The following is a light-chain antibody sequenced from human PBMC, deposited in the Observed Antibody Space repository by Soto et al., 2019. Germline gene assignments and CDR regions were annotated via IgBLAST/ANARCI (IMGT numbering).Light chain of an antibody. CDR2: AAS. J-gene: IGKJ4*01. Sequence: DMQVTQSPSSLAPSVGDRVTITCRARLTISNSLAWYQQKSGKMPNLLIYAASTLQAGVPSRFIGSGSGTDFTLSISSLQDEDVAAYYCRTYNSAPRTFGGGTKGEIK. V-gene: IGKV1-27*01. CDR1: LTISNS. CDR3: RTYNSAPRT.